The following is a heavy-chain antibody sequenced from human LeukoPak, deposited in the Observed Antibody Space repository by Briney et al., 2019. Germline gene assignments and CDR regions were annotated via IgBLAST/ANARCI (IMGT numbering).Heavy chain of an antibody. Sequence: SETLSLTCAVYGGSFSGYYWSWSRQPPGKGLEWIGEINHSGSTNYNPSLKSRVTISVDTSKNQFSLTLRSVTAADTAVYYCAGTYGDWGYWGQGTLVTVSS. CDR3: AGTYGDWGY. CDR2: INHSGST. J-gene: IGHJ4*02. D-gene: IGHD4-17*01. CDR1: GGSFSGYY. V-gene: IGHV4-34*01.